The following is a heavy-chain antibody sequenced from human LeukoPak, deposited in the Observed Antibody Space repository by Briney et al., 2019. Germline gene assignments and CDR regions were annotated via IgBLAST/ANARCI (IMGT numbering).Heavy chain of an antibody. CDR1: GGSISSSSAY. J-gene: IGHJ4*02. CDR3: ARDTGNFDVDY. V-gene: IGHV4-39*01. D-gene: IGHD1-26*01. CDR2: ILYSGRT. Sequence: SETLSLTCTVSGGSISSSSAYGGWVRQFPGRGREWMGSILYSGRTYYIPSLKSRLIISADTSKNQFSLKLSSVTAADTAVYYCARDTGNFDVDYWGQGTLVTVSS.